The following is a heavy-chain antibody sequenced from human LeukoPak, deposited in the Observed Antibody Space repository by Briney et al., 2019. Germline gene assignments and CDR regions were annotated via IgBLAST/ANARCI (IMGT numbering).Heavy chain of an antibody. J-gene: IGHJ4*02. CDR2: IDPSDSYS. D-gene: IGHD3-16*01. V-gene: IGHV5-10-1*01. CDR1: GQNLRTHY. Sequence: GESLKISCADSGQNLRTHYINWLRQMPGKGLEWMGRIDPSDSYSDYSPSFQGHVTMTADKSTNTAYLQWNSLKTSDTALYYCARRPGGVLADTDFLESWGRGTLVIVSS. CDR3: ARRPGGVLADTDFLES.